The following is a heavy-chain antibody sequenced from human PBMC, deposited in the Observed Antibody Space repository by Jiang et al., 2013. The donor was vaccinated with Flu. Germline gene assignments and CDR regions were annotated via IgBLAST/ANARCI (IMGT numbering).Heavy chain of an antibody. Sequence: QLVESGAEVKKPGASVKVSCKASGYTFSSDGISWVRQAPGQGLEWMGWVSPYNANTNYAQKLQGRVTMTTDTSTSTAYLDLRSLRSDDTAVYYCARGTTAALRYWGQGTLVTVSS. CDR1: GYTFSSDG. V-gene: IGHV1-18*01. J-gene: IGHJ4*02. CDR3: ARGTTAALRY. D-gene: IGHD1-1*01. CDR2: VSPYNANT.